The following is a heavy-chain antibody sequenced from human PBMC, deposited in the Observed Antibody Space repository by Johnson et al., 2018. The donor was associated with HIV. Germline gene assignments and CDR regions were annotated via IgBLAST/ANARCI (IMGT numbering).Heavy chain of an antibody. D-gene: IGHD3-22*01. CDR1: GFTFSSYG. CDR2: IRYDGSNK. V-gene: IGHV3-30*02. Sequence: QVQLVESGGGVVQPGGSLRLSCAASGFTFSSYGMHWVRQAPGKGLEWVAFIRYDGSNKYYADSVKGRFIISRDNAKNSLYLQMNSLRAEDTALYYCARGHDYYDSSGYLHAFDIWGQGTVVTVSS. CDR3: ARGHDYYDSSGYLHAFDI. J-gene: IGHJ3*02.